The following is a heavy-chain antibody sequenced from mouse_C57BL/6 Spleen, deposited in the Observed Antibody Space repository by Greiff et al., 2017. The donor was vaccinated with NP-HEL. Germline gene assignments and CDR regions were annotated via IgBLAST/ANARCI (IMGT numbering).Heavy chain of an antibody. J-gene: IGHJ1*03. CDR1: GYTFTSYW. D-gene: IGHD2-3*01. CDR3: AFYDAHV. V-gene: IGHV1-52*01. Sequence: VKLQQPGAELVRPGSSVKLSCKASGYTFTSYWMHWVKQTPIQGLEWIGNIDPSDSDTHYNQKFKDKATLTVDKSSSTAYMQLSSLTSEDSAVYYCAFYDAHVWGTGTTVTVSS. CDR2: IDPSDSDT.